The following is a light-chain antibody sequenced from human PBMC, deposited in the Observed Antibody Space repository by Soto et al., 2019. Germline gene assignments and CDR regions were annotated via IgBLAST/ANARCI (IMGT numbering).Light chain of an antibody. CDR1: TGAVTSGHF. J-gene: IGLJ1*01. CDR2: ETT. CDR3: LLSYPGSCV. Sequence: QAVVTQEPSLTVSPGGTVTLTCGSSTGAVTSGHFPCWLQQKPGQAPRTVIYETTNKHSWTPARFSGSLVGGKAALTLSGAQPEDEAEYYCLLSYPGSCVFGTGTKLTVL. V-gene: IGLV7-46*01.